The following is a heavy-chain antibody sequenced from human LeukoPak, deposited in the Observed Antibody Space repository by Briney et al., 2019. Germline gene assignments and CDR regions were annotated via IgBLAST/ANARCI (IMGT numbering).Heavy chain of an antibody. J-gene: IGHJ4*02. CDR1: GGSFSGYY. V-gene: IGHV4-34*01. Sequence: SETLSVTCAVYGGSFSGYYWSWIRQPPGKGLEWIGEINHSGSTNYNPSLKSRVTISVDTSKNQFSLKLSSVTAADTAVYYCARGAPYCSSTSCYTTGSTFDYWGQGTLVTVSS. CDR2: INHSGST. D-gene: IGHD2-2*02. CDR3: ARGAPYCSSTSCYTTGSTFDY.